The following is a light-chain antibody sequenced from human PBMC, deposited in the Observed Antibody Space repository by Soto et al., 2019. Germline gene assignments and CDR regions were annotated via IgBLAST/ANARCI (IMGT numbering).Light chain of an antibody. V-gene: IGKV3-20*01. CDR3: QQYGSSLIT. CDR1: QSVGSTY. Sequence: EIVLAQSPGTPALSPGERATRCCRASQSVGSTYLAWYQQKPGQAPRLLIYGASSRATGIPHRFSGSGSGTEFTLSISGLEPEDFAVYYCQQYGSSLITFGQGTRLEIK. J-gene: IGKJ5*01. CDR2: GAS.